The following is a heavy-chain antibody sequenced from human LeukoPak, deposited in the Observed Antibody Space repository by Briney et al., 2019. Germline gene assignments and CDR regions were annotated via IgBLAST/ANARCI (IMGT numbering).Heavy chain of an antibody. V-gene: IGHV3-7*04. Sequence: GGSLRLSCAASGFTFSSYWMSWVRQAPGKGLEWVANIKQDGSEKYYVDSVKGRFTISRDNAKNSLYLQMNSLRAEDTAVYYCARVNWGYPLWYYYYMDVWGKGTTVTISS. CDR2: IKQDGSEK. CDR1: GFTFSSYW. D-gene: IGHD7-27*01. CDR3: ARVNWGYPLWYYYYMDV. J-gene: IGHJ6*03.